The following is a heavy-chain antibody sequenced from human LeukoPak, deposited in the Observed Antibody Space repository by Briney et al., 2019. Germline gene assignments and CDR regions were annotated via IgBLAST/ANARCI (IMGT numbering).Heavy chain of an antibody. CDR3: TTFDAPYYYYGMDV. J-gene: IGHJ6*02. CDR1: GFTFNTYT. Sequence: GGSLRLSCAASGFTFNTYTMNWVRQAPGKGLEWVGRIKSKTDGGTTDYAAPVKGRFTISRDDSKNTLYLQMNSLKTEDTAVYYCTTFDAPYYYYGMDVWGQGTTVTVSS. D-gene: IGHD3-10*01. CDR2: IKSKTDGGTT. V-gene: IGHV3-15*07.